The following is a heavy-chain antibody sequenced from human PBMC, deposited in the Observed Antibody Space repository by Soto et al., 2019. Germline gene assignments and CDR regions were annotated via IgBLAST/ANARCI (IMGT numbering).Heavy chain of an antibody. CDR3: ARGYYDFWSGFDAFDI. V-gene: IGHV3-48*01. Sequence: EVQLVESGGGLVQPGGSLRLSCAASGFTFSSYSMNWVRQAPGKGLEWVSYISSSSSNIYYADSVKGRFTISRDNAKNSLYLQMNSLRAEDTAVYYCARGYYDFWSGFDAFDIWGQGTMVTVSS. CDR1: GFTFSSYS. D-gene: IGHD3-3*01. CDR2: ISSSSSNI. J-gene: IGHJ3*02.